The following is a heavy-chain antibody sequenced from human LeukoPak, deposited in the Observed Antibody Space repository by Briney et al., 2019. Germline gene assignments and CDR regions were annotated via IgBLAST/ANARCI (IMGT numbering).Heavy chain of an antibody. CDR2: INPNSGGT. Sequence: ASVKVSCKASGYTFTGYYMHWVRQAPGQGLERMGWINPNSGGTNYAQKFQGRVTMTRDTSISTAYMELSRLRSDDTAVYYCARPDSSSWYSLDYWGQETLVTVSS. CDR3: ARPDSSSWYSLDY. CDR1: GYTFTGYY. V-gene: IGHV1-2*02. J-gene: IGHJ4*02. D-gene: IGHD6-13*01.